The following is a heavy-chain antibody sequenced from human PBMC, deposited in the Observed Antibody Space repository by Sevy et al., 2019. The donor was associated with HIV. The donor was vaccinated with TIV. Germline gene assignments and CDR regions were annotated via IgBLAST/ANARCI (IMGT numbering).Heavy chain of an antibody. CDR1: GFTFSSYG. V-gene: IGHV3-33*01. Sequence: GGSLRLSCAASGFTFSSYGMHWVRQAPGKGLEWVAVIWYDGSNKYYADSVKGRFTISRDTSKNTVYLEMKSLRAEDTAVYYCTREDIVLGEDNYYGMDVWGHGTTVTVSS. CDR3: TREDIVLGEDNYYGMDV. CDR2: IWYDGSNK. D-gene: IGHD2-15*01. J-gene: IGHJ6*02.